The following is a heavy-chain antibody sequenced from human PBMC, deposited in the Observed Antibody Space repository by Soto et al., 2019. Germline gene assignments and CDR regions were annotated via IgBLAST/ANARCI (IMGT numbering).Heavy chain of an antibody. Sequence: VQLVESGGGVVQPGRSLRLSCAASGFTFSSYGMHWVRQAPGKGLEWVAVIWYDGSNKYYADSVKGRFTISRDNSKNTLYLQMNSLRAEDTAVYYCARDTYYDFWSGRNYYYYGMDVWGQGTTVTVSS. CDR3: ARDTYYDFWSGRNYYYYGMDV. CDR2: IWYDGSNK. CDR1: GFTFSSYG. D-gene: IGHD3-3*01. V-gene: IGHV3-33*01. J-gene: IGHJ6*02.